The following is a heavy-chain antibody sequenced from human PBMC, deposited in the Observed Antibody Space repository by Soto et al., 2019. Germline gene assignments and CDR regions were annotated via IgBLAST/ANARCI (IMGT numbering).Heavy chain of an antibody. CDR1: GFTFSSYA. J-gene: IGHJ5*02. Sequence: SLRLSCAASGFTFSSYAMHWVRQAPGKGLEWVAVISYDGSNKYYADSVKGRFTISRDNSKNTLYLQMNSLRAEDTAVYYCARALGFGELPTANWFDPWGQGTLVTVYS. CDR3: ARALGFGELPTANWFDP. CDR2: ISYDGSNK. D-gene: IGHD3-10*01. V-gene: IGHV3-30-3*01.